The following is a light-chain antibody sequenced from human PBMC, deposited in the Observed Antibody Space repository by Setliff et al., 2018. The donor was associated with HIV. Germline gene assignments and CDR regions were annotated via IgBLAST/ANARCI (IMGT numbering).Light chain of an antibody. CDR3: SSYTSSNTI. CDR1: DSNIGRNS. V-gene: IGLV1-44*01. CDR2: NND. Sequence: QSMLTQPPSTSGTPGQKVTISCFGSDSNIGRNSVFWYQQLPGTAPKLLMYNNDQRPSGVSNRFSGSKSGNTASLTISGLQAEDEADYYCSSYTSSNTIFETGTKVTVL. J-gene: IGLJ1*01.